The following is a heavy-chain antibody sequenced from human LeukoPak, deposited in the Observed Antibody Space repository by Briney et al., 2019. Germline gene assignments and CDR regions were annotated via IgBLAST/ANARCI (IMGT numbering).Heavy chain of an antibody. D-gene: IGHD4-17*01. CDR3: ARDLGPDYVFDY. CDR1: GYTFTSYY. J-gene: IGHJ4*02. V-gene: IGHV1-46*01. Sequence: GASVKVSCKTSGYTFTSYYMHWVRQAPGQGLEWMGIINHSGGSTSYAQKFQGRVTMTRDTSTSTVYMELSSLRSEDTAVYYCARDLGPDYVFDYWGQGTLVTVSS. CDR2: INHSGGST.